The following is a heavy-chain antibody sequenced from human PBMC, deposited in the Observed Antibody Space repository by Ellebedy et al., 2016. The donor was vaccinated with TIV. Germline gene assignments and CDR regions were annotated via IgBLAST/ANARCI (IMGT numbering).Heavy chain of an antibody. CDR3: ARGRDSGSLNFDP. J-gene: IGHJ5*02. D-gene: IGHD5-12*01. CDR2: VDPTSGDT. Sequence: AASVTVSCKASGYTFTGYYMHWMRRAPGQGLEWMGIVDPTSGDTTYGQKFQGRVTMTRDTSTSTVYMYLSSLSSEDTALYYCARGRDSGSLNFDPWGQGTLVAVSS. CDR1: GYTFTGYY. V-gene: IGHV1-46*01.